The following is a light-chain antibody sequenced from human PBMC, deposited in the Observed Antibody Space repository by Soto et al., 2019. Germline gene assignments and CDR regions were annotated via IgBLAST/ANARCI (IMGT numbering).Light chain of an antibody. J-gene: IGLJ2*01. CDR2: EVT. CDR3: CSYAGSYILGV. V-gene: IGLV2-14*01. CDR1: RDDIGAYDY. Sequence: QSALTQPASVSGSPGQSITISCAGTRDDIGAYDYVSWYQQHPGNAPKLLVYEVTNRPSGVSDRFSGSKSGNTASLTISGLQAEDEADYYCCSYAGSYILGVFGGGTKVTVL.